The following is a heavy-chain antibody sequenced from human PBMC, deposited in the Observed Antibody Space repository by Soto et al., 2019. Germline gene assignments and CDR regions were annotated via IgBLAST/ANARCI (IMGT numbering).Heavy chain of an antibody. V-gene: IGHV1-8*01. CDR1: GYTFTSYD. CDR3: AGSQFIRGSRATRGLNWFGP. Sequence: ASVKVSCKASGYTFTSYDINWVRQATGQGLEWMGWMNPNSGNTGYAQKFQGRVTMTRNTSISTAYMELSSLRSEDTAVYYCAGSQFIRGSRATRGLNWFGPWGQGTLVTVSS. J-gene: IGHJ5*02. CDR2: MNPNSGNT. D-gene: IGHD3-10*01.